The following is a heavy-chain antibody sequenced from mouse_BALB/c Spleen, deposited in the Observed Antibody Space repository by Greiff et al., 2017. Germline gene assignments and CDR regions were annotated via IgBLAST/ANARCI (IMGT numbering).Heavy chain of an antibody. CDR3: ARRYDYWAMDY. V-gene: IGHV1-14*01. J-gene: IGHJ4*01. CDR1: GYTFTSYV. Sequence: EVKLVESGPELVKPGASVKMSCKASGYTFTSYVMHWVKQKPGQGLEWIGYINPYNDGTKYNEKFKGKATLTSDKSSSTAYMELSSLTSEDSAVYYCARRYDYWAMDYWGQGTSVTVSS. CDR2: INPYNDGT.